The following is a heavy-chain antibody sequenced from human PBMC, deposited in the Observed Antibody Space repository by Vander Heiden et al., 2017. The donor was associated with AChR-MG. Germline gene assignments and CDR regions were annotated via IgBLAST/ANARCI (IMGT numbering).Heavy chain of an antibody. CDR2: ISWNSGSI. V-gene: IGHV3-9*01. D-gene: IGHD3-16*02. Sequence: EVQLVESGGGLVQPGRSLRLSCAASGFTFDDYAMHWVRQAPGKGLEWVSGISWNSGSIGYADSVKGRFTISRDNAKNSLYLQMNSLRAEDTALYYCAKDRTGGSYRYSFDYWGQGTLVTVSS. J-gene: IGHJ4*02. CDR1: GFTFDDYA. CDR3: AKDRTGGSYRYSFDY.